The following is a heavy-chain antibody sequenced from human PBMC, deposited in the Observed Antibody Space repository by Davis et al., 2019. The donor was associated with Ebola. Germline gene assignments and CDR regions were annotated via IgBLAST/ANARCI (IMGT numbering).Heavy chain of an antibody. Sequence: PGGSLRLSCAASGFTSSNYDMSWVRHVPGKGLEWVSTISASEGHTHYSDSVRGRFTISRDNSKHTLYLQMNSLRAEDTATYYCARYCHYTDCSYFDCWGQGTMVAVSS. V-gene: IGHV3-23*01. CDR2: ISASEGHT. D-gene: IGHD2-15*01. J-gene: IGHJ4*02. CDR3: ARYCHYTDCSYFDC. CDR1: GFTSSNYD.